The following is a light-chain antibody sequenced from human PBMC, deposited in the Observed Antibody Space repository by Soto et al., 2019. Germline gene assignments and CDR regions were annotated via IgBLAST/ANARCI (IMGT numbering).Light chain of an antibody. J-gene: IGKJ1*01. V-gene: IGKV1-5*03. CDR3: QQYNSYSRA. CDR1: QSIGNW. CDR2: KAS. Sequence: DIQMTQSPSTLSASVGDRVTITCRASQSIGNWLAWYQQKPGKAPNLLIYKASTLESGVPSRFSGSGSGTEFTLTISSLRPDDFATYYCQQYNSYSRAFGQGTKVEIK.